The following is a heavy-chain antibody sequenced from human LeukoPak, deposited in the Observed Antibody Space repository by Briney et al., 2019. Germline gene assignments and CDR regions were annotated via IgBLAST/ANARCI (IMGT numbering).Heavy chain of an antibody. J-gene: IGHJ4*02. V-gene: IGHV3-9*01. CDR3: ARERGFDY. D-gene: IGHD3-10*01. CDR2: ISWNSGSI. CDR1: GFTFDDYA. Sequence: PGGSLRLSCAASGFTFDDYAMPWVRQAPGKGLEWVSGISWNSGSIGYADSVKGRFTISRDNSKNTLYLQMNSLRAEDTAVYYCARERGFDYWGQGTLVTVSS.